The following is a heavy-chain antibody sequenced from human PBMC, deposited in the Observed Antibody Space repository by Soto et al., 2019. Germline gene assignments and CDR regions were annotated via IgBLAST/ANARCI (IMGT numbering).Heavy chain of an antibody. CDR3: TRGYGDYVRDY. CDR1: GFTFSGSA. V-gene: IGHV3-73*01. D-gene: IGHD4-17*01. Sequence: EVQLVESGGGLVQPGGSLKLSCAVSGFTFSGSAMHWVCQASGKGLEWVGRIRSKSNSYATAYAASVKGRFTISRDDSKNTAYLQMNSLTTEDTAVYYCTRGYGDYVRDYWGQGTLVTVSS. J-gene: IGHJ4*02. CDR2: IRSKSNSYAT.